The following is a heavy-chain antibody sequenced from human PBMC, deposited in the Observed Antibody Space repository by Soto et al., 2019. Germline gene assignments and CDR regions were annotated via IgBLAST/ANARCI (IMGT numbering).Heavy chain of an antibody. CDR3: ARGHTTSPNWFDP. D-gene: IGHD2-2*01. CDR1: GFTFISYW. V-gene: IGHV3-7*03. Sequence: AGSLRLSSAASGFTFISYWMSWVRQAPGKGLEWVANIKQDGSEKFYVDSVKGRFTISKDNAKNSVYLQMNSLRAEDTAVYYCARGHTTSPNWFDPWGQGTLVTVSS. J-gene: IGHJ5*02. CDR2: IKQDGSEK.